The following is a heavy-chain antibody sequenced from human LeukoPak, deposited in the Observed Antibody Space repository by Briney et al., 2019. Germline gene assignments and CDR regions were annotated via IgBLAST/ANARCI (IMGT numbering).Heavy chain of an antibody. CDR3: AKDIPGPGGYYYYYYGMDV. CDR2: ILNDGYTK. CDR1: GFTFSNYG. V-gene: IGHV3-30*18. Sequence: GGSLRLSCAASGFTFSNYGMHWVRQAPGKGLEWVALILNDGYTKYYADSVKGRFTISRDNSKNTLYLQMNSLRAEDTAVYYCAKDIPGPGGYYYYYYGMDVWGQGTTVTVSS. D-gene: IGHD3-16*01. J-gene: IGHJ6*02.